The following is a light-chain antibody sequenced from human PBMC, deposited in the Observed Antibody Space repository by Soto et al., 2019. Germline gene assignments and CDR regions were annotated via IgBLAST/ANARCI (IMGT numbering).Light chain of an antibody. CDR1: QSISSW. V-gene: IGKV3-15*01. J-gene: IGKJ5*01. CDR2: GAS. Sequence: MSQSPSTLSAYVRDRVTITCRASQSISSWLAWYQQKPGQAPRLLIYGASTRATGIPARFSGSGSGTEFTLTISSLQSEDFAVYFCQQYNNWPPITFCQGTLLEVK. CDR3: QQYNNWPPIT.